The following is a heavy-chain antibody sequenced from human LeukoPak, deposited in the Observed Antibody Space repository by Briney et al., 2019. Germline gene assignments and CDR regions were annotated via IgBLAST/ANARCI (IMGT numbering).Heavy chain of an antibody. CDR1: GFTFSSYA. CDR3: AKGAPAPPYYYDSSGYQHFDY. D-gene: IGHD3-22*01. J-gene: IGHJ4*02. V-gene: IGHV3-23*01. Sequence: PGASLRLSCAASGFTFSSYAMSWVRQAPGKGLEWVSAISGSGGSTYYADSVKGRFTISRDNYKNTLYLQMNSLRAEDTAVYYCAKGAPAPPYYYDSSGYQHFDYWGQGTLVTVSS. CDR2: ISGSGGST.